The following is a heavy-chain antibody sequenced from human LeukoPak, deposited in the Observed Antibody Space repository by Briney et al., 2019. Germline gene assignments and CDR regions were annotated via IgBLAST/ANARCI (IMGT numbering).Heavy chain of an antibody. CDR1: GYSFTTYW. Sequence: GESLKISCKTSGYSFTTYWIGWVRQMPGKGLEWMGIIYPGDSDTRYSPSFQGQITISTDKSISTAYPQWSSLKASDTAMYYCARLDSSGYYYWDYWGQGTLVTVSS. J-gene: IGHJ4*02. CDR2: IYPGDSDT. CDR3: ARLDSSGYYYWDY. D-gene: IGHD3-22*01. V-gene: IGHV5-51*01.